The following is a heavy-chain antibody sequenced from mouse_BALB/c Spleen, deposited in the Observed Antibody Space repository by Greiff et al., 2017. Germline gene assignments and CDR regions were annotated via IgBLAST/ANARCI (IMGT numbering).Heavy chain of an antibody. Sequence: QVQLQQSGAELMKPGASVKISCKATGYTFSSYWIEWVKQRPGHGLEWIGEILPGSGSTNYNEKFKGKATFTADTSSNTAYMQLSSLTSEDSAVYYCARSFYYGYDGFYYAMDYWGQGTSVTVSS. CDR3: ARSFYYGYDGFYYAMDY. J-gene: IGHJ4*01. CDR2: ILPGSGST. V-gene: IGHV1-9*01. D-gene: IGHD2-2*01. CDR1: GYTFSSYW.